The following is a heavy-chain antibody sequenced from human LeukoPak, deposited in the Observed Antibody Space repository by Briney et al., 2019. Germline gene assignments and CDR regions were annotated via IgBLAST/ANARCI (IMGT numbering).Heavy chain of an antibody. V-gene: IGHV3-23*01. D-gene: IGHD3-10*01. CDR3: AKHYGSGSYGSYYYYNMDV. CDR1: GFTFSSYA. Sequence: GGSLRLSCAVSGFTFSSYAMSWVRQAPGKGLEWVSDISGSGGSTYYADSVKGRFTISRDNSMNTLYVQMNSLRAEDTAVYYCAKHYGSGSYGSYYYYNMDVWGKGTTVTVSS. CDR2: ISGSGGST. J-gene: IGHJ6*03.